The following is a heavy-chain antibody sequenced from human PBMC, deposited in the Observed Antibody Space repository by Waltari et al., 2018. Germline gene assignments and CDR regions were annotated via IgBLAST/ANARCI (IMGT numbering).Heavy chain of an antibody. D-gene: IGHD2-15*01. CDR1: GGSISSSSYY. V-gene: IGHV4-39*07. Sequence: QLQLQESGPGLVKPSETLSLTCTVSGGSISSSSYYWGWIRQPPGKGLEWIGSIYSSGSTDYNPSHKRRVTISVDTSKNQFSLKLSSVTAADTAVYYCARDRGSYCSGGSCYSNYYYYGMDVWGQGTMVTVSS. CDR2: IYSSGST. J-gene: IGHJ6*02. CDR3: ARDRGSYCSGGSCYSNYYYYGMDV.